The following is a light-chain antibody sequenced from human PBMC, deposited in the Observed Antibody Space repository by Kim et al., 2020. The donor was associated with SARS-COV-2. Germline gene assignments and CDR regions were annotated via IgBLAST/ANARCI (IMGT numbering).Light chain of an antibody. J-gene: IGLJ2*01. Sequence: SVTIYCTGTSSDVGGYNYVSWYQQHPGKAPKLMIYDVSKRPSGVPDRFSGSKSGNTASLTISGLQAEDEADYYCCSYAGSYTHVVFGGGTQLTVL. CDR1: SSDVGGYNY. CDR3: CSYAGSYTHVV. V-gene: IGLV2-11*01. CDR2: DVS.